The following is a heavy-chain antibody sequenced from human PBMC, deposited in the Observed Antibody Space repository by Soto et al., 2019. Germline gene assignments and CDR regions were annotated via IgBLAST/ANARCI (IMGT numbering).Heavy chain of an antibody. CDR1: GGYISSGGYS. CDR2: IYHSGST. D-gene: IGHD6-19*01. J-gene: IGHJ4*02. CDR3: ATAGGLGAVAADY. V-gene: IGHV4-30-2*01. Sequence: QLQLQESGSGLVKPSQTLSLTCAVSGGYISSGGYSWSWIRQPPGKGLGWIGYIYHSGSTYYNPSLKSRVTISVERSKNQFSLKLSSVTAADTAVYYCATAGGLGAVAADYWSQGTLVTVSS.